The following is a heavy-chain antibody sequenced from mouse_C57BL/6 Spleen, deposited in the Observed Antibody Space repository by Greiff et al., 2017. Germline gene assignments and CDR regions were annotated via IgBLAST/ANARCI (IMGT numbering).Heavy chain of an antibody. Sequence: DVKLQESGTVLARPGASVKMSCKTSGYTFTSYWMHWVKQRPGQGLEWIGAIYPGNSDTSYNQKFKGKAKLTAVTSASTAYMELSSLTNADSAVYYCTRDYYGSSHYFDYWGQGTTLTVSS. CDR3: TRDYYGSSHYFDY. D-gene: IGHD1-1*01. CDR1: GYTFTSYW. V-gene: IGHV1-5*01. J-gene: IGHJ2*01. CDR2: IYPGNSDT.